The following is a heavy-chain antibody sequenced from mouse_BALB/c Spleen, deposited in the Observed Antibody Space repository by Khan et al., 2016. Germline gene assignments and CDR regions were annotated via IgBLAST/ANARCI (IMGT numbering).Heavy chain of an antibody. V-gene: IGHV1-20*02. CDR2: INPYNGDT. Sequence: VQLQQSGPELVKPGASVKISCKASGYSFTDYFINWVMQSHGKSLEWIGRINPYNGDTFYNQKFKGKATLTVDKSSRKAHMELRSLASEDSAVYYCAIGFYDYDGFAYWGQGTLVTVSA. J-gene: IGHJ3*01. D-gene: IGHD2-4*01. CDR3: AIGFYDYDGFAY. CDR1: GYSFTDYF.